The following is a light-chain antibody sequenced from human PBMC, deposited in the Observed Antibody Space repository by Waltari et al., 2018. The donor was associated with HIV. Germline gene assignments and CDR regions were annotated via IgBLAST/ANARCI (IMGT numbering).Light chain of an antibody. CDR3: ATWDDSLIWV. CDR1: SSNIGSNY. V-gene: IGLV1-47*01. Sequence: QSVLTQPPSTSATPGQTLAISCSGSSSNIGSNYVYWYQHLPGTAPKLLIYRNKQRPAGVPDRFSGSKSGTSASLAISGLRSEDEADYYCATWDDSLIWVFGGGTRLTVL. CDR2: RNK. J-gene: IGLJ3*02.